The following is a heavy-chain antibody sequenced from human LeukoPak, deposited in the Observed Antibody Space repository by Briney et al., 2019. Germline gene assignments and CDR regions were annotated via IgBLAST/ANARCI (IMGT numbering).Heavy chain of an antibody. J-gene: IGHJ4*02. D-gene: IGHD6-13*01. V-gene: IGHV3-66*01. CDR2: IYSGGST. CDR3: AKDPAQQLVEWGYFDY. Sequence: GGSLRLSCAASGFTVSSNYMSWVRQAPGKGLEWVSVIYSGGSTYYADSVKGRFTISRDNSKDTLYLQMNSLRAEDTAVYYCAKDPAQQLVEWGYFDYWGQGTLVTVSS. CDR1: GFTVSSNY.